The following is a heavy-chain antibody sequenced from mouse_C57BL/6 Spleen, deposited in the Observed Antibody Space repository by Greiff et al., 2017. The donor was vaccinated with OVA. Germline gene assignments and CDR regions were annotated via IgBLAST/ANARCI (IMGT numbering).Heavy chain of an antibody. J-gene: IGHJ2*01. D-gene: IGHD2-1*01. CDR1: GYTFTDYE. CDR2: IDPETGGT. V-gene: IGHV1-15*01. Sequence: VQLQQSGAELVRPGASVTLSCKASGYTFTDYEMHWVKQTPVHGLEWIGAIDPETGGTAYNQKFKGKAILTADKSSSTAYMELRSLTSEDSAVYYCTRRDYGNYLYYFDYWGQGTTLTVSS. CDR3: TRRDYGNYLYYFDY.